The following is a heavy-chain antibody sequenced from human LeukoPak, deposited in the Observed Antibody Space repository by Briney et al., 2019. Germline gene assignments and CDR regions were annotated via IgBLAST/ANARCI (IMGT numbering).Heavy chain of an antibody. J-gene: IGHJ5*02. Sequence: SVKVSCKASGGTFSSYAISWVRQAPGQGLEWMGRIIPILGIANYAQKFQGRVTITADKSTSTAYMELSSLRSEDTAVYYCAXGVDGGNSDWFDPWGQGTLVTVSS. V-gene: IGHV1-69*04. CDR3: AXGVDGGNSDWFDP. CDR2: IIPILGIA. D-gene: IGHD2-21*02. CDR1: GGTFSSYA.